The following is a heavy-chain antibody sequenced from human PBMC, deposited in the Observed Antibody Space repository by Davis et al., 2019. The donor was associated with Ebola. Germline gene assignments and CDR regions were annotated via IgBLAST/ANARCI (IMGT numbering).Heavy chain of an antibody. CDR3: AKRATVKVAGANYYNAMDV. CDR2: IYGDGNT. Sequence: PGGSLRLSCAVSGLTVSNNYMIWVRQAPGKGLEWVSVIYGDGNTYYADSVKGRFTISRDNSKNTLYLQMNSLRAEDTAVFYCAKRATVKVAGANYYNAMDVWGKGTTVTVSS. CDR1: GLTVSNNY. V-gene: IGHV3-53*01. D-gene: IGHD6-19*01. J-gene: IGHJ6*04.